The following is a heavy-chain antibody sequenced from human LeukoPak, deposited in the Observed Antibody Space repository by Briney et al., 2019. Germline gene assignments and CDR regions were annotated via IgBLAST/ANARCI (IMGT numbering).Heavy chain of an antibody. V-gene: IGHV1-3*01. J-gene: IGHJ4*02. CDR2: INAGNGNT. CDR3: ARTPAAMEYYFDY. Sequence: ASVKVSCKASGYTFTSYAMHWVRQAPGQRLEWMGWINAGNGNTKYLQKFQGRVTITRDTSASTAYMELSSLRSEDTAVYYCARTPAAMEYYFDYWGQGTLVTVSS. D-gene: IGHD2-2*01. CDR1: GYTFTSYA.